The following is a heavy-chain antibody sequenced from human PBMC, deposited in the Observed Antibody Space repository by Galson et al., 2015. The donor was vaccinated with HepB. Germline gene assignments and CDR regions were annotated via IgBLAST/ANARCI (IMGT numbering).Heavy chain of an antibody. CDR2: ISYDGSNK. CDR3: ARGARITIFGVALYGMDV. D-gene: IGHD3-3*01. V-gene: IGHV3-30*03. Sequence: SLRLSCAASGFTFSSYGMHWVRQAPGKGLEWVAVISYDGSNKYYADSVKGRFTISRDNSKNTLYLQMNSLRAEDTAVYYCARGARITIFGVALYGMDVWGQGTTVTVSS. CDR1: GFTFSSYG. J-gene: IGHJ6*02.